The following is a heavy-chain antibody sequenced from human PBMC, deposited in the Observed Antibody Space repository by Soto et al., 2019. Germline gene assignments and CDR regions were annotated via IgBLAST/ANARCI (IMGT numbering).Heavy chain of an antibody. V-gene: IGHV3-74*01. D-gene: IGHD3-10*01. CDR2: VNFDGTTT. CDR1: GFTFSSHW. J-gene: IGHJ4*02. CDR3: ARGGSGTYKLDN. Sequence: EVQLVESGGGLLQPGGSLRLSCEASGFTFSSHWMHWVHQTPGKGLVWVSRVNFDGTTTNYADSVKGRLTISRDNAKNTVYLQMNSLGAEDTAVYYCARGGSGTYKLDNWGQGTLVTVSA.